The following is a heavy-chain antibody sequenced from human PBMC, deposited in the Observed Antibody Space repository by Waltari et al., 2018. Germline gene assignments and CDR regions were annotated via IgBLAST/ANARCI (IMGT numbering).Heavy chain of an antibody. CDR2: VDPEDGET. Sequence: EVQLVQSGAEVKKPGATVKISCKASGYTFTDYYMHWVQQAPGKGLEWMGRVDPEDGETIYAEKFQGRGTITADTSTDTAYMELSSLRSEDTAVYYCATVGYCSGGSCLYYFDYWGQGTLVTVSS. CDR3: ATVGYCSGGSCLYYFDY. V-gene: IGHV1-69-2*01. CDR1: GYTFTDYY. D-gene: IGHD2-15*01. J-gene: IGHJ4*02.